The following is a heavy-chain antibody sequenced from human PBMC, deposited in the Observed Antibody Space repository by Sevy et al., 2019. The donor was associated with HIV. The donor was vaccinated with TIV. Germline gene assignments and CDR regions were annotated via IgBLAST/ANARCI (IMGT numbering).Heavy chain of an antibody. J-gene: IGHJ4*02. D-gene: IGHD2-15*01. CDR3: ARVARWYEIDY. CDR1: GFTFRSFD. CDR2: ISSYSNNI. V-gene: IGHV3-21*01. Sequence: GGSLRLSCEASGFTFRSFDMSWARQAPGKGLEWVSSISSYSNNIYYADSVKGRFTVSRDNAKNSLFLQMDSLGAEDTGLYVCARVARWYEIDYSRQGTLVTVPS.